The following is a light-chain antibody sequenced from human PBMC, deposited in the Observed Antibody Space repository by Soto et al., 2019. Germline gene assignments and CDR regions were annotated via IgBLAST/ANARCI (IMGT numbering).Light chain of an antibody. CDR2: DAS. CDR3: QQRSNWPLT. J-gene: IGKJ4*01. Sequence: EIVLTQSPATLSLSPGERATLSCSASQSVSSYLAWYQQKPGQAPRLLIYDASNRATGIPARFRGSGSGTDFTLTISSLEPEDFAVYYCQQRSNWPLTFGGGTKVEIK. CDR1: QSVSSY. V-gene: IGKV3-11*01.